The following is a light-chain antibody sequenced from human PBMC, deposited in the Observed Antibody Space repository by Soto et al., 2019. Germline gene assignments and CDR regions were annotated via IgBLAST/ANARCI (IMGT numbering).Light chain of an antibody. CDR3: QQRGNWPLT. CDR1: QSVSSY. V-gene: IGKV3-11*01. Sequence: EIVLTQSPATLSLSPGERATLSCRASQSVSSYFAWYQQKPGQAPRLLIYDASNRATGIPARFSGSGSGTDFTLAISSLEPEDFAVYYCQQRGNWPLTFGQGTKGEI. J-gene: IGKJ1*01. CDR2: DAS.